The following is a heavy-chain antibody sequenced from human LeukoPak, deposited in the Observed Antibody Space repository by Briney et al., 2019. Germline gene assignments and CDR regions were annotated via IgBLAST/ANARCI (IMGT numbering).Heavy chain of an antibody. CDR2: IYYSGST. CDR3: SIVVPAGFDY. V-gene: IGHV4-39*01. CDR1: GGSISSSSYY. D-gene: IGHD2-2*01. Sequence: SETLSLTCTVSGGSISSSSYYWGWIRQPSGKGLEWIGSIYYSGSTYYNPSLKSRVTISVDTSKNQFSLKLSSVTAADTAVYYCSIVVPAGFDYWGQGTLVTVSS. J-gene: IGHJ4*02.